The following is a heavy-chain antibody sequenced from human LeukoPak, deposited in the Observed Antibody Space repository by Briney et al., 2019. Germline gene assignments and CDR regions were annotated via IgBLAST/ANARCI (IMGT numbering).Heavy chain of an antibody. Sequence: PSETLSLTCTVSGGSISSYYWSWIRQPPGKGLEWIGYIYYSGSTNYNPSLKSRVTISVDTSKNQFSLKLSSVTAADTAVYYCARGGSRARGLKSGNWFDPWGREPWSPSPQ. CDR3: ARGGSRARGLKSGNWFDP. J-gene: IGHJ5*02. CDR1: GGSISSYY. CDR2: IYYSGST. D-gene: IGHD2-2*01. V-gene: IGHV4-59*01.